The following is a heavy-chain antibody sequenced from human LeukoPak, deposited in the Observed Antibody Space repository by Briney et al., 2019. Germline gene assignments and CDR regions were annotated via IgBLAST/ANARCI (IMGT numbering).Heavy chain of an antibody. V-gene: IGHV4-34*01. CDR3: ARGRNWETFYHYCMDV. J-gene: IGHJ6*03. CDR1: GGSFSGYY. CDR2: INHSGNT. D-gene: IGHD1-14*01. Sequence: SETLSLTCGVSGGSFSGYYWTSIRQFPGKGLEWMGEINHSGNTIYNPSLKSRVTISIDTSKNQISLNMRSVTAADTAVYYCARGRNWETFYHYCMDVWGNGTTVTVSS.